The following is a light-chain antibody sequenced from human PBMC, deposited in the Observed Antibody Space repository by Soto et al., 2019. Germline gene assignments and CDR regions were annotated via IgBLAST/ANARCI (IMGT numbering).Light chain of an antibody. CDR3: QQYNNWPPT. CDR2: GAS. CDR1: QSVSSN. J-gene: IGKJ1*01. Sequence: EIVMTQSPATLSVSPGERATLSCRASQSVSSNLAWYQQKPGQAPRLLIYGASTGATGIPARFSGSGSGTEFTLTISSLQSEDFAVYYCQQYNNWPPTFGQGTKWIS. V-gene: IGKV3-15*01.